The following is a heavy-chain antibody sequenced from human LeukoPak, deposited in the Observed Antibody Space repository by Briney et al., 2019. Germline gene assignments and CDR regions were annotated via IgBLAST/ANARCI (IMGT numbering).Heavy chain of an antibody. V-gene: IGHV3-30*18. J-gene: IGHJ6*04. D-gene: IGHD6-13*01. Sequence: PRRSLRLSCAASGFTFSSYGIHWVRQAPGKGLEWVAVISYDGSNKYYADSVKGRFTISRDNSKNTLYLQMNSLRAEDTAVYYCAKDLRYSSGWYPAPGYYGMDVWGKGTTVTVSS. CDR3: AKDLRYSSGWYPAPGYYGMDV. CDR2: ISYDGSNK. CDR1: GFTFSSYG.